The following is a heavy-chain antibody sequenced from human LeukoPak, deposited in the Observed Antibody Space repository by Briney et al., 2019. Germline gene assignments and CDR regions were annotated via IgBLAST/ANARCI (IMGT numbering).Heavy chain of an antibody. CDR1: GYTFTGYY. D-gene: IGHD1-26*01. J-gene: IGHJ5*02. CDR3: ARVGATTLGWFDP. CDR2: INPNSGGT. V-gene: IGHV1-2*02. Sequence: ASVKVSCKASGYTFTGYYMHWVRQPPGQGLEWMGWINPNSGGTNYAQKFQGRVTKTRDTSISTAYMELSSLRSDDTAVYYCARVGATTLGWFDPWGQGTLVTVSS.